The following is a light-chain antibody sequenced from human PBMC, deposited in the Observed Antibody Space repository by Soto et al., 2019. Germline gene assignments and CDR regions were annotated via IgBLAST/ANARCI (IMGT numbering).Light chain of an antibody. Sequence: ALTQPASVSGSPGQSITISCTGTSSDVGGYNYVSWYQQHPGKAPKLVIYDVSNRPSGVSNRFSGSKSGNTASLTISGLQAEDEADYYCSSYTSSSTVIFGGGTKVTVL. CDR2: DVS. CDR1: SSDVGGYNY. V-gene: IGLV2-14*03. J-gene: IGLJ2*01. CDR3: SSYTSSSTVI.